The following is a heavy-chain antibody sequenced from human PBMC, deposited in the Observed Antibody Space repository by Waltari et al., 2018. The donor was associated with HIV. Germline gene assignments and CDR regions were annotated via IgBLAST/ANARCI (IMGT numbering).Heavy chain of an antibody. J-gene: IGHJ4*02. CDR3: ARAQGWRSPNYYLDY. CDR2: IWYDGSYK. Sequence: QVQLLESGGGVVQPGRSLGLSCAASGFTFSEYSMRWVGQAPGKGLGWVAVIWYDGSYKYYGDSVKGRFTISRDNSRNTLYLQMNSLRAEDTAVYYCARAQGWRSPNYYLDYWGQGTLVTVSS. D-gene: IGHD2-15*01. CDR1: GFTFSEYS. V-gene: IGHV3-33*01.